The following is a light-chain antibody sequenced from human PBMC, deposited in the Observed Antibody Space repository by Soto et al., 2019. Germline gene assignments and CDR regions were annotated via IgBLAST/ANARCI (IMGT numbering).Light chain of an antibody. CDR1: QSVSSN. CDR2: GAS. J-gene: IGKJ2*01. Sequence: EIVMTQSPATLSVSPGERATLSCRASQSVSSNLAWYQQKPGQAPRLLIYGASTRATGIPARFSGSGSGTEFTLTISSLQDEDFADYYCQQYNNWPTFGQGTKLEIK. V-gene: IGKV3-15*01. CDR3: QQYNNWPT.